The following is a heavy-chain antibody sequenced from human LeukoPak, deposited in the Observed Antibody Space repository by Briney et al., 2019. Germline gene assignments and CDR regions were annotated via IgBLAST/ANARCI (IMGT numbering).Heavy chain of an antibody. J-gene: IGHJ4*02. CDR3: ARRTSFTASGYDY. V-gene: IGHV1-8*03. D-gene: IGHD6-25*01. Sequence: ASVKVSCKASGYTFTNYHINWVRQATGQGLEWVGWMNPINGDSGFAQKFQGRVTITRDSSISTSYMDLRSLTSENTAVYFCARRTSFTASGYDYWGPGTLVTVSS. CDR2: MNPINGDS. CDR1: GYTFTNYH.